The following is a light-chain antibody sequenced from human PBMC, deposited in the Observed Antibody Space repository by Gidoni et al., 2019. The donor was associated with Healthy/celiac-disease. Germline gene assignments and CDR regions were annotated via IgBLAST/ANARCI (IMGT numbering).Light chain of an antibody. V-gene: IGKV1-33*01. CDR3: QQYDNLPLT. Sequence: DIQMTPSPSSLSASVGDRVTITCQASQDISNYLNWYQQKPGKAPKLLIYDASNLETGVPSRFSGSGSGTDFTFTISSRQPEDIATYYRQQYDNLPLTFGGGTKVEIK. J-gene: IGKJ4*01. CDR1: QDISNY. CDR2: DAS.